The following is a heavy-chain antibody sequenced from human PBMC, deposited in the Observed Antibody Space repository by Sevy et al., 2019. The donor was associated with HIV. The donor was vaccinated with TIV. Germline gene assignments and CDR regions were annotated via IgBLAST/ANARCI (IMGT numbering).Heavy chain of an antibody. CDR1: GGSISSYY. CDR2: IYYSGST. D-gene: IGHD2-2*01. Sequence: SETLSLTCTVSGGSISSYYWSWIRQPPGKGLEWIGYIYYSGSTNYNPSLKSRVTISVDTSKNQFSLKLSSVTAADTAVYYFARMRYCSSTSCYLGGGYYYGMDVWGQGTTVTVSS. J-gene: IGHJ6*02. CDR3: ARMRYCSSTSCYLGGGYYYGMDV. V-gene: IGHV4-59*01.